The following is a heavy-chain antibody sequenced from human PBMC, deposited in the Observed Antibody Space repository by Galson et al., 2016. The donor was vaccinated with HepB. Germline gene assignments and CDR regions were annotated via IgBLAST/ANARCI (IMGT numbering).Heavy chain of an antibody. J-gene: IGHJ4*02. CDR1: GFIFSNFG. V-gene: IGHV3-30*03. Sequence: SLRLSCAVSGFIFSNFGMHWVRQAPGKGLEWVALITSDGSNSYYADSVKGRFTVSRDNSKNTLFLQMNSLRGDDTAVYYCARALDSRWYAAYWGQGTLVTVSS. CDR2: ITSDGSNS. CDR3: ARALDSRWYAAY. D-gene: IGHD6-13*01.